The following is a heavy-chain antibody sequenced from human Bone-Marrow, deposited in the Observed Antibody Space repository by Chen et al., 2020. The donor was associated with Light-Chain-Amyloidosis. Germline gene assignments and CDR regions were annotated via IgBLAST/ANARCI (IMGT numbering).Heavy chain of an antibody. CDR1: GGTFSSYA. J-gene: IGHJ6*02. CDR2: IIPIFGTA. CDR3: ARPDLGIVGATMAYYYGMDV. V-gene: IGHV1-69*01. D-gene: IGHD1-26*01. Sequence: QVQLVQSGAEVKKPGSSVKVSCKASGGTFSSYAISWVRQAPGQGLEWMGGIIPIFGTANYAQKFQGRVTITADESTSTAYMELSSLRSEDTDVYYCARPDLGIVGATMAYYYGMDVWGQGTTVTVSS.